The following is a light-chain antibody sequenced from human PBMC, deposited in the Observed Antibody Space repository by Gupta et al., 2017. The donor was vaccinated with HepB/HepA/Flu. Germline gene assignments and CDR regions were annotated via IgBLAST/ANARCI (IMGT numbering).Light chain of an antibody. CDR1: NIGTKS. J-gene: IGLJ2*01. CDR2: DDS. CDR3: QVWDSSSDHRVI. V-gene: IGLV3-21*03. Sequence: SYVLTQPPSVSVAPGKTARITRGGNNIGTKSVHWYQQKPGQAPVLVVYDDSDRPSGIPERFSGSNSGNTATLTISRVEAGDEADYYCQVWDSSSDHRVIFGGGTKLTVL.